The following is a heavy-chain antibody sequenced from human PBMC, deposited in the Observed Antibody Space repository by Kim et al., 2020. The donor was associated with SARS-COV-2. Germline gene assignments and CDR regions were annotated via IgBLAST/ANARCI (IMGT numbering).Heavy chain of an antibody. V-gene: IGHV4-39*01. J-gene: IGHJ4*02. CDR2: IYYSGNT. D-gene: IGHD6-25*01. Sequence: SETLSLTCTVSGVSIGSSSYYWGWIRQPPGKGLEWIGSIYYSGNTYYNPSLKSRVTISVDTSKNQFSLRLSSVTAADTAVYYCARHESYSSGSENFDYWGQGTLVTVSS. CDR1: GVSIGSSSYY. CDR3: ARHESYSSGSENFDY.